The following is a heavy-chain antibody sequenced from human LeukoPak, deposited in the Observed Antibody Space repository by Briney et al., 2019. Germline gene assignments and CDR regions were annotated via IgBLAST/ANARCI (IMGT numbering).Heavy chain of an antibody. CDR3: AKGVVAATNAAYYGMDV. Sequence: GGSLRLSCAASGFTFSNYGMHWVRQAPGKGLEWVAVISYDESDKYYADSVKGRFTISRDNSKNTLYLQMNSLRPEDTAVYYCAKGVVAATNAAYYGMDVWGQGTTVTVSS. CDR2: ISYDESDK. CDR1: GFTFSNYG. V-gene: IGHV3-30*18. D-gene: IGHD2-15*01. J-gene: IGHJ6*02.